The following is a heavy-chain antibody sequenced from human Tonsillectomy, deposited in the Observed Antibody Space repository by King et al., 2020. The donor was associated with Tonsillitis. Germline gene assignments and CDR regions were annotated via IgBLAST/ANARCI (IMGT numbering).Heavy chain of an antibody. CDR3: ARDQALYDY. V-gene: IGHV3-48*04. CDR1: GFTFSSYS. D-gene: IGHD2-2*02. CDR2: ISSSSSTI. Sequence: QLVQSGGGLVQPGGSLRLSCAASGFTFSSYSMNWVRQAPGKGLEWVSYISSSSSTIYYADSVKGRFTISRDNAKNSLYLQMNSLRAEDTAVYYCARDQALYDYWGQGTLVTVSS. J-gene: IGHJ4*02.